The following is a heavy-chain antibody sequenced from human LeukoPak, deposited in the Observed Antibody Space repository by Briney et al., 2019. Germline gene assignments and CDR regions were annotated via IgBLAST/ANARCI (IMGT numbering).Heavy chain of an antibody. V-gene: IGHV4-31*03. Sequence: SETLSLTCTVSGGSISSGDYYSSWIRHHPGKGLEWIGYIYYSGNTYYNPSLKSRVTISVDTSKNQISLKLSSVTAADTAVYYCARGGITAYYYYYMDVWGKGTTVTVSS. CDR2: IYYSGNT. CDR1: GGSISSGDYY. CDR3: ARGGITAYYYYYMDV. J-gene: IGHJ6*03. D-gene: IGHD3-10*01.